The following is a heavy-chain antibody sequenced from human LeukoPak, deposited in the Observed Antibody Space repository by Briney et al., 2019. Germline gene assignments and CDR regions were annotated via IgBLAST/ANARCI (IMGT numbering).Heavy chain of an antibody. CDR1: GGSINSYY. V-gene: IGHV4-59*01. CDR2: IYYSGST. Sequence: SETLSLTCTVSGGSINSYYWSWIRQPPGKGLEWIGYIYYSGSTNYNPSLKSRVTISVDTSKNQFSLKLSSVTAADTAVYYCATSSSWYRNWFDPWGQGTLVTVSS. D-gene: IGHD6-13*01. J-gene: IGHJ5*02. CDR3: ATSSSWYRNWFDP.